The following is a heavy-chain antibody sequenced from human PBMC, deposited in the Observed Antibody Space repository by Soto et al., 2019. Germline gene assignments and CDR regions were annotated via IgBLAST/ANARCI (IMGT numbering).Heavy chain of an antibody. CDR2: INPSGGST. CDR3: ARAVAGFGAFDI. CDR1: GYTFTSYY. Sequence: GASVKGSCKASGYTFTSYYMHWVRQAPGQGLEWMGIINPSGGSTSYAQKFQGRVTMTRDTSTSTVYMELSSLRSEDTAVYYCARAVAGFGAFDIWGQGTMVTVSS. V-gene: IGHV1-46*03. J-gene: IGHJ3*02. D-gene: IGHD6-19*01.